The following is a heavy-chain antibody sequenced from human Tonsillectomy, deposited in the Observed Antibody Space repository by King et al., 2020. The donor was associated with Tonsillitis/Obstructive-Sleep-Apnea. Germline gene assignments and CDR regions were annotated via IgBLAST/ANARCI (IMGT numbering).Heavy chain of an antibody. V-gene: IGHV5-51*01. D-gene: IGHD3-22*01. CDR3: ARQLQEINYDYYYYYYMDV. CDR1: GYSFTSYW. Sequence: VQLVQSGAEVKKPGKSLKISCKGFGYSFTSYWIGWVRQMPGKGLEWMGIIYPGDSDTRYSPSFQGQVTISADKSISTAYLQWSSLKASDTAMYYCARQLQEINYDYYYYYYMDVWGKGTTVTVSS. CDR2: IYPGDSDT. J-gene: IGHJ6*03.